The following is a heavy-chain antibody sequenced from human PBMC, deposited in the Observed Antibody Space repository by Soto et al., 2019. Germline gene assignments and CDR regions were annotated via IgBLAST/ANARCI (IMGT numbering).Heavy chain of an antibody. V-gene: IGHV1-3*01. CDR2: INAGNGNT. J-gene: IGHJ1*01. Sequence: ASVKVSCKASGYTFTSYAMHWVRQAPGQRLEWMGWINAGNGNTKYSQKFQGRVTITRDTSASTAYMELSSLRSEDTAVYYCAIALGVGASYYSQHWGQGTLVTVSS. CDR1: GYTFTSYA. CDR3: AIALGVGASYYSQH. D-gene: IGHD1-26*01.